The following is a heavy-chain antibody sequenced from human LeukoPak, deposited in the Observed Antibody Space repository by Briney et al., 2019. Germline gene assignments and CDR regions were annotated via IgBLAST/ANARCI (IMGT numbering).Heavy chain of an antibody. J-gene: IGHJ5*02. V-gene: IGHV3-21*01. CDR1: GLTLSNYN. CDR3: VRIPNGANFPNWFDP. D-gene: IGHD4/OR15-4a*01. Sequence: GGSLRLSCSASGLTLSNYNMNWVRRAPEKGLEWISSISGSSDYKYYADSVKGRFTISRDNAKNSLYLQMNSLRADDTAVYYCVRIPNGANFPNWFDPWGQGTLVTVSS. CDR2: ISGSSDYK.